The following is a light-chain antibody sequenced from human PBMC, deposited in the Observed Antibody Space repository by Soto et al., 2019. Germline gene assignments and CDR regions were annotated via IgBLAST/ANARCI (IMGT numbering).Light chain of an antibody. V-gene: IGKV1-39*01. Sequence: DIQMTQSPSSLSASVGDRVTITCRASQSIRMYLSWYQQKPGQAPTLVIYGASNLYSGVPSRFNGTGSGTEFTLTISGLQPEDFGTYYCQQSNGRPYTFGQGTLLEIK. CDR1: QSIRMY. J-gene: IGKJ2*01. CDR3: QQSNGRPYT. CDR2: GAS.